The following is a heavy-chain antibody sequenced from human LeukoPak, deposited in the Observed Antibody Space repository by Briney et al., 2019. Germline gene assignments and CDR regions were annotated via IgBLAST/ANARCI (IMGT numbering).Heavy chain of an antibody. CDR3: ARSSERKYYFDY. CDR2: IKQDGSEK. Sequence: PGGSLRLSCAASGFTFSNYWMSWVRQAPGKGLEWVANIKQDGSEKYYVDSVKGRFTISRDNAKNSLYLQMNSLRAEDTAVYYCARSSERKYYFDYWGQGTLVTVSS. D-gene: IGHD3-22*01. J-gene: IGHJ4*02. CDR1: GFTFSNYW. V-gene: IGHV3-7*03.